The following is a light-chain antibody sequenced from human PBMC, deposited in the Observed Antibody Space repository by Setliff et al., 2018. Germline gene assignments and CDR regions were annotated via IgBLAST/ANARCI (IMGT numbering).Light chain of an antibody. CDR1: SSDVGAYDL. CDR3: SAYTSSSTDV. J-gene: IGLJ1*01. V-gene: IGLV2-14*03. CDR2: DVS. Sequence: QSVLTQPASVSGSPGQSITIPCSGTSSDVGAYDLVSWYKQHPGKAPKLIISDVSNRPSGVSNRFSGSKSGNTASLTISGLQAEDEADYYCSAYTSSSTDVFGTGTKGTVL.